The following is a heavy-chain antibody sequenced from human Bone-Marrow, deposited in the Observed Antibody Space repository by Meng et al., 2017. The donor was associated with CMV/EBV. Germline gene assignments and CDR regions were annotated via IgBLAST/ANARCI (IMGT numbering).Heavy chain of an antibody. CDR1: GYTFTSYG. J-gene: IGHJ4*02. Sequence: QGQLVQSGAEVKKPRASVQVSCKASGYTFTSYGISWVRQALGQGLEWMGWISAYNGNTNYAQKLQGRVTMTTDTSTSTAYMELRSLRSDDTAVYYCARDHLYGYYFDYWGQGTLVTVSS. CDR3: ARDHLYGYYFDY. D-gene: IGHD5-18*01. CDR2: ISAYNGNT. V-gene: IGHV1-18*01.